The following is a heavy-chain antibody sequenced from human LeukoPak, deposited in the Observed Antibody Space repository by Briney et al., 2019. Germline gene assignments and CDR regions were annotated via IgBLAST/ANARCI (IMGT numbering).Heavy chain of an antibody. CDR2: ILPITATS. D-gene: IGHD3-9*01. CDR3: ARGAYIDLRGAFDP. J-gene: IGHJ5*02. V-gene: IGHV1-69*13. CDR1: GGTFSNYA. Sequence: SVKVSCKASGGTFSNYAISWVRQAPGQGLEWMGGILPITATSNYAQKFQSRVSFTADESTRKAYIEMSSRRSYDEAVFYCARGAYIDLRGAFDPWGQGTLVTVSS.